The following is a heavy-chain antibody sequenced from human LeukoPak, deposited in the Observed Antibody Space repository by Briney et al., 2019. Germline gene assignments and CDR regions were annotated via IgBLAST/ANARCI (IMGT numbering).Heavy chain of an antibody. V-gene: IGHV3-48*01. CDR1: GFTLSTYS. CDR3: ARARGDHLYYYYYMDI. D-gene: IGHD2-21*02. J-gene: IGHJ6*03. CDR2: ISSGSSSTI. Sequence: GGSLRLSCAASGFTLSTYSMNWVRQAPGKGLEWVSYISSGSSSTIYYADSVKGRFTISRDNAKDSLYLQMNSLRAEDTAVYYCARARGDHLYYYYYMDIWGKGTTVTVSS.